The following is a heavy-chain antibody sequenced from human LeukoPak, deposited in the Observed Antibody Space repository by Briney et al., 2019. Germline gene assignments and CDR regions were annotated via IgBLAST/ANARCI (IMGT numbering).Heavy chain of an antibody. CDR2: ISTSNSYI. Sequence: PGGSLRLSCAASGFTFSSYSMNWVRQAPGKGLEWVSSISTSNSYIYYADSVKGRFTISRDNAKHSLYLQINSLRAEDTAVYYCARDASVVPPAMLPHYYYYMDVWGKGTTVTVSS. D-gene: IGHD2-2*01. J-gene: IGHJ6*03. CDR3: ARDASVVPPAMLPHYYYYMDV. CDR1: GFTFSSYS. V-gene: IGHV3-21*01.